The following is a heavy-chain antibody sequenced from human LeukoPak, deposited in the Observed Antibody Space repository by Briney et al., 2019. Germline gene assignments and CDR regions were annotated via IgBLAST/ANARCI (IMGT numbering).Heavy chain of an antibody. CDR1: GFTFSSYW. D-gene: IGHD6-19*01. CDR2: IYSDGGRT. Sequence: GGSLRLSCAASGFTFSSYWMHWVRQAPGKGLVWVSRIYSDGGRTDYADSVKGRFTISGDNAKNTLCLQMNGLRADDTAVYYCGSVFDYWGQGTLVTVSS. CDR3: GSVFDY. J-gene: IGHJ4*02. V-gene: IGHV3-74*01.